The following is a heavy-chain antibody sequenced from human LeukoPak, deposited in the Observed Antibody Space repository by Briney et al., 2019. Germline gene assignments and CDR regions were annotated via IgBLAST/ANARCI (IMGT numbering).Heavy chain of an antibody. D-gene: IGHD3-16*01. CDR1: AGPISSYY. CDR3: ARHGLYQDYGY. Sequence: KPSETLSLTCTVPAGPISSYYWSWIRQPPGKGLEWIGYIYYSGSTNYNPSLKSRVTISVDTSKNQFSLRLTSVTAADTAVYYCARHGLYQDYGYWGQGILVTVSS. CDR2: IYYSGST. J-gene: IGHJ4*02. V-gene: IGHV4-59*08.